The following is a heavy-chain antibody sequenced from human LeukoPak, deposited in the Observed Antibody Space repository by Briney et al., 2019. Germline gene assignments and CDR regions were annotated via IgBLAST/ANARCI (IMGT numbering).Heavy chain of an antibody. CDR1: GFTFSSYA. CDR3: AKDDKVDGYNSENWFDP. CDR2: ISGSGGRT. V-gene: IGHV3-23*01. Sequence: PGGSLRLSCAASGFTFSSYAMSWVRQAPGKGLEWVSVISGSGGRTYYADSVKGRFTISRDNSKNTLYLQMNSLRAEDTAVYYCAKDDKVDGYNSENWFDPWGQGTLVTVSS. J-gene: IGHJ5*02. D-gene: IGHD5-24*01.